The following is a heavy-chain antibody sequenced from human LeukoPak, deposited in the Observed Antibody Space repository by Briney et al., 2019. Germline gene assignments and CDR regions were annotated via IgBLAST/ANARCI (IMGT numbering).Heavy chain of an antibody. CDR3: AKQMRSGYSWNDGFFDY. CDR2: ISWNSGSV. V-gene: IGHV3-9*01. Sequence: GRSLRLSCAASGFTFDDYAMHWVRQAPGKGLEWVSGISWNSGSVGYADSVRGRFTISRDNAKNSLYLQMSSVRTEDTAFYYCAKQMRSGYSWNDGFFDYWGQGILVTVSS. J-gene: IGHJ4*02. CDR1: GFTFDDYA. D-gene: IGHD1-20*01.